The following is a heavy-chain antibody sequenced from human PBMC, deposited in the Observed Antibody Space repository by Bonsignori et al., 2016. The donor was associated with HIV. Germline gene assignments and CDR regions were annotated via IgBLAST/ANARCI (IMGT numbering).Heavy chain of an antibody. CDR3: ARVFSTDWYQFLDY. J-gene: IGHJ4*02. D-gene: IGHD3-9*01. CDR2: IHAKSGGT. V-gene: IGHV1-2*02. Sequence: WVRQAPGQGLEWMGWIHAKSGGTEYAQKFQGRVAMTRDTSISTAYMELSGLRHDDTAVYFCARVFSTDWYQFLDYWAREPWSPSPQ.